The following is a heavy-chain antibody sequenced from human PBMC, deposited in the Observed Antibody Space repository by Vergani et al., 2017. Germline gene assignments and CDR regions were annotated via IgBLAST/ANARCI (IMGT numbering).Heavy chain of an antibody. CDR3: ARIRYFDWLLPRPYFDY. Sequence: QVQLQESGPGLVKPSETLSLTCTVSGGSISSHYWSWIRQPPGKGLEWIGYIYYSGSTNYNPSLKSRVTISVDTSKNQFSLKLSAVTAADTSVYYCARIRYFDWLLPRPYFDYWGQGTLVTVSS. V-gene: IGHV4-59*11. CDR1: GGSISSHY. CDR2: IYYSGST. D-gene: IGHD3-9*01. J-gene: IGHJ4*02.